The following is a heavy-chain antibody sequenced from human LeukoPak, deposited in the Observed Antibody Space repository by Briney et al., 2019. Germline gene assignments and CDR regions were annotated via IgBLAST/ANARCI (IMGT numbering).Heavy chain of an antibody. CDR1: GFTFSSYW. V-gene: IGHV3-74*01. Sequence: GGSVRLSCAASGFTFSSYWMHWVRQAPGKGLVWVSRIKSDGSGTSYADFVKGRFTISRDNAKNTLYLQMNSLRAEDTAVYYCARNIAARWFDHWGQGTLVTVSS. CDR3: ARNIAARWFDH. CDR2: IKSDGSGT. D-gene: IGHD6-6*01. J-gene: IGHJ5*02.